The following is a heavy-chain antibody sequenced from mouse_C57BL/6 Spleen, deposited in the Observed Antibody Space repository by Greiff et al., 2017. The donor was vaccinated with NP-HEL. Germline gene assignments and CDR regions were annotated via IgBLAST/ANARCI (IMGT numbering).Heavy chain of an antibody. D-gene: IGHD2-4*01. V-gene: IGHV1-26*01. CDR2: INPNNGGT. CDR1: GYTFTDYY. J-gene: IGHJ2*01. CDR3: ARYYDYDY. Sequence: VQLPPSGPELVKPGASVKISCKASGYTFTDYYMNWVKQSHGKSLEWIGDINPNNGGTSYNQKFKGKATLTVDKSSSTAYMELRSLTSEDSAVYYCARYYDYDYWGQGTTLTVSS.